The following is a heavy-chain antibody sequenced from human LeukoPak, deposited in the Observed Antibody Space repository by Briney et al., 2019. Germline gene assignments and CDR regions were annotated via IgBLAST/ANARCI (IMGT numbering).Heavy chain of an antibody. CDR3: ARDPSTIAVAGTYVY. J-gene: IGHJ4*02. CDR1: GFTFSSYS. CDR2: ISSSSSYI. V-gene: IGHV3-21*01. D-gene: IGHD6-19*01. Sequence: GGSLRLSCAASGFTFSSYSMNWVRQAPGKGREGVSSISSSSSYIYYADSVKGRFTISRENAKNSLYLQMNSLRAEDTAVYYCARDPSTIAVAGTYVYWGQGTLVTVSS.